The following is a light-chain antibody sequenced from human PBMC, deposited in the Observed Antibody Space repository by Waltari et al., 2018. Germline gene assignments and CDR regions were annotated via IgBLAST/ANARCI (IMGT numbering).Light chain of an antibody. J-gene: IGKJ1*01. CDR2: AAS. CDR1: QSITDS. V-gene: IGKV1-39*01. CDR3: QQSYTTVRT. Sequence: DIHMTQSPSSLSASVGDGVTITCRASQSITDSLNWYQQKPGKAPKLPIYAASNLQNGVPSRFSGSGSGTDFTLTINSLQPEDFATYYCQQSYTTVRTFGLGTKVEI.